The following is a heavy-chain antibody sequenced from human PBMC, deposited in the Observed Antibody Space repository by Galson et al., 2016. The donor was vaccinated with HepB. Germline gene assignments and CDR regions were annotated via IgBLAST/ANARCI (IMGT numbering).Heavy chain of an antibody. CDR1: GFTFDDYY. Sequence: SLRLSCAASGFTFDDYYMSWIRQAPGKGLEWDSYISSRRTYTNYADSVNGRFTISSDNAKNSLYLQMNSLRAEDKAVYYCAGDRIVPAASDYWGQGTLVTVSS. D-gene: IGHD2-2*01. CDR3: AGDRIVPAASDY. V-gene: IGHV3-11*06. J-gene: IGHJ4*02. CDR2: ISSRRTYT.